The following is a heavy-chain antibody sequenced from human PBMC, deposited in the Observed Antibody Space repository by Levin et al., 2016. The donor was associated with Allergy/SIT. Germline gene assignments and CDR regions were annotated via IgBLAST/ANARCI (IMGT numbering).Heavy chain of an antibody. CDR3: ARDGTMAGTPANWFDP. V-gene: IGHV1-3*04. CDR1: GYTFTNYA. Sequence: ASVKVSCKASGYTFTNYAIQWVRQAPGQSLEWMGWINTVNGNTKYSQKFQGRVTITMDTSASTAYMELRSLRSEDTTMYYCARDGTMAGTPANWFDPWGQGTLVTVSS. CDR2: INTVNGNT. D-gene: IGHD6-19*01. J-gene: IGHJ5*02.